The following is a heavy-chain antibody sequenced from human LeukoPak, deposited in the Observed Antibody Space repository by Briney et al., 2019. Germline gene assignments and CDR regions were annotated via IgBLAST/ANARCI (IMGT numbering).Heavy chain of an antibody. CDR2: IIPIFGTA. CDR3: ARGGYCSSTSCYSGAFDI. J-gene: IGHJ3*02. D-gene: IGHD2-2*02. V-gene: IGHV1-69*05. Sequence: SVKVSCKASGGTFSSYAISWVRQAPGQGLEWMGGIIPIFGTANYAQKFQGRVTITTDESTSTAYMELSSLRSEDTAVYYRARGGYCSSTSCYSGAFDIWGQGTMVTVSS. CDR1: GGTFSSYA.